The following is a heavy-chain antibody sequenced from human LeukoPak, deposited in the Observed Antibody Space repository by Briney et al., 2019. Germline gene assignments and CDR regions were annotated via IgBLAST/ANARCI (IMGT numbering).Heavy chain of an antibody. CDR2: INPNSGGT. CDR1: GGTFSSYA. V-gene: IGHV1-2*02. CDR3: ATPSKLANYYYYYYGMDV. J-gene: IGHJ6*02. Sequence: AASVKVSCKASGGTFSSYAISWVRQAPGQGLEWMGWINPNSGGTNYAQKFQGRVTMTRDTSISTAYMELSRLRSDDTAVYYCATPSKLANYYYYYYGMDVWGQGTTVTVSS. D-gene: IGHD6-6*01.